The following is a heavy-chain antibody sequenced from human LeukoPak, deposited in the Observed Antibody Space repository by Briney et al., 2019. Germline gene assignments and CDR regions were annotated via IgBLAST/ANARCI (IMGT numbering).Heavy chain of an antibody. CDR2: IYSGGST. Sequence: GRSLRLSCAASGFTFSSYGMHWVRQAPGKGLEWVSVIYSGGSTYYADSVKGRFTISRDNSKNTLYLQMNSLRAEDTAVYYCARRGGSNDYWGQGTLVTVSS. V-gene: IGHV3-53*01. J-gene: IGHJ4*02. CDR1: GFTFSSYG. CDR3: ARRGGSNDY. D-gene: IGHD1-26*01.